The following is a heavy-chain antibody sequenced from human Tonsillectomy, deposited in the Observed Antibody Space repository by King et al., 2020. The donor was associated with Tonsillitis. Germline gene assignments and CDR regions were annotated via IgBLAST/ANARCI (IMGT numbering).Heavy chain of an antibody. V-gene: IGHV4-38-2*01. CDR3: ERRNERRGAKERGAVER. J-gene: IGHJ6*03. D-gene: IGHD1-1*01. CDR2: FYHSGST. CDR1: CSSLSSVSY. Sequence: QLPASVPGLVTPSDPLSLTCAVSCSSLSSVSYCGWIRQPPGKGLEWIGSFYHSGSTYYNPSLKSRVTVAVDTSKTQFSLKLSSLTAADTAGEYWERRNERRGAKERGAVERGGKGTRGTV.